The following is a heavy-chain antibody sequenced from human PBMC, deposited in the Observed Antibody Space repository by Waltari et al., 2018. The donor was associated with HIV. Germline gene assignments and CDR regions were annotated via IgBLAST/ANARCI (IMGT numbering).Heavy chain of an antibody. CDR3: AKAPHHYDSSGPVY. CDR1: GFPVVNYG. Sequence: QVQLVESGGGVVQPGGSLGLPCTARGFPVVNYGTHWVRQAPGKGLQWVAFTRYDGTNKYYVDSVKGRFIISRDNSKNTLSLQMHSLRAEDTAVYYCAKAPHHYDSSGPVYWGQGTLVTVSS. V-gene: IGHV3-30*02. CDR2: TRYDGTNK. D-gene: IGHD3-22*01. J-gene: IGHJ4*02.